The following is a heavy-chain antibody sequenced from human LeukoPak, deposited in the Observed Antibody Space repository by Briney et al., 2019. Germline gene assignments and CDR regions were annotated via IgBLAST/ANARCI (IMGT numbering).Heavy chain of an antibody. D-gene: IGHD1-26*01. CDR3: ARELGNSGSYG. CDR2: ISSSGSTI. CDR1: GFTFSSYE. Sequence: GGSLRLSCAASGFTFSSYEMNWVRQAPGKGLEWVSYISSSGSTIYYADSVKGRFTISRDNAKNSLYLRMNSLRAEDTAVYYCARELGNSGSYGWGQGTLVTVSS. V-gene: IGHV3-48*03. J-gene: IGHJ4*02.